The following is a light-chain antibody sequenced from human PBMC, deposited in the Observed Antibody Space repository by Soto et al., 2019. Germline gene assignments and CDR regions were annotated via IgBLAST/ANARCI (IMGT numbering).Light chain of an antibody. CDR2: GAS. Sequence: EVVMTQSPATLSVSPGERVTLSCTSSQSVADNLAWFQQKPGQGPRLLIYGASTRATGIPARFSGSGSETDFTLTVSSLRSEDSAVYYCQQYNYWPITFGQGIRLEI. CDR3: QQYNYWPIT. CDR1: QSVADN. V-gene: IGKV3-15*01. J-gene: IGKJ5*01.